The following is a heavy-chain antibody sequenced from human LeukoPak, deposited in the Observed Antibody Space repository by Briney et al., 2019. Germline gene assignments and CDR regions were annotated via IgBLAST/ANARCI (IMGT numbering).Heavy chain of an antibody. Sequence: GGSLRLSCAASGFTVSSNYMSWVRQAPGKGLEWVSVIYSGGSTYYADSVKGRFTISRDNSKNTLYLQMNSLRAEDTAVYYCARDRREGYCSSTSCSPYFDYWGQGTLVTVPS. D-gene: IGHD2-2*01. V-gene: IGHV3-66*01. CDR2: IYSGGST. CDR3: ARDRREGYCSSTSCSPYFDY. CDR1: GFTVSSNY. J-gene: IGHJ4*02.